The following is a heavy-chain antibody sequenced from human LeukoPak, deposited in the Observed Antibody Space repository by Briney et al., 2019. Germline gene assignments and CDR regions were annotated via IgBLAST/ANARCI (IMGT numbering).Heavy chain of an antibody. V-gene: IGHV4-31*03. CDR2: IYYSGST. J-gene: IGHJ4*02. Sequence: SETLSLTCTVSGGSISSGGYYWSWIRQHPGKGLEWIGYIYYSGSTYYNPSLKSRVTISVDTSKNQFSLKLSSVTAADTAVYYCARAPLGTIFGDWYYFDYWGQGTLVTVSS. CDR1: GGSISSGGYY. CDR3: ARAPLGTIFGDWYYFDY. D-gene: IGHD3-3*01.